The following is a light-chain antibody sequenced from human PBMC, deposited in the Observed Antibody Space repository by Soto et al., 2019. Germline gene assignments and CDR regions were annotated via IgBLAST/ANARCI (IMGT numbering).Light chain of an antibody. CDR1: QTVSSY. CDR2: DAT. Sequence: EIVLTQSPATLSLSPGERATLSCRASQTVSSYLAWYQQKPGQAPRLLIYDATNRATGIPARFSGSGSGTDFTLTISSLEPEDVSVYYFQQRYNWPPYTFGQGTKLEIK. J-gene: IGKJ2*01. V-gene: IGKV3-11*01. CDR3: QQRYNWPPYT.